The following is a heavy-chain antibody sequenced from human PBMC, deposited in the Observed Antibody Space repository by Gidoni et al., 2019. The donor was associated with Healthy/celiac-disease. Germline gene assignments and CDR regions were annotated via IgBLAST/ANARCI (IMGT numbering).Heavy chain of an antibody. Sequence: EVQLLESGGGLVQPGGSLRLSCADSGCTFRSSAMSWVRQAPGQGLEWVSAISGSGGSTYYASSVKGRFTISRDNAKNTRYLQMNSLRAEDTAVYYCAKGGAYCSGGSCFLLGYWCQGTLVTVSS. V-gene: IGHV3-23*01. D-gene: IGHD2-15*01. CDR1: GCTFRSSA. J-gene: IGHJ4*02. CDR3: AKGGAYCSGGSCFLLGY. CDR2: ISGSGGST.